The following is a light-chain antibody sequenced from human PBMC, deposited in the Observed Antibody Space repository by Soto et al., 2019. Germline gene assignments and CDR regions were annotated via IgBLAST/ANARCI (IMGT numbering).Light chain of an antibody. CDR1: SSDVGSYDL. V-gene: IGLV2-23*02. J-gene: IGLJ1*01. CDR3: CSYAGSSSYA. Sequence: QSVLTQPASVSGSPGQSITISCTGTSSDVGSYDLVSWYQQHPGKAPKLMIYEVTKRPSGVSNRFSGSKSGSTASLTISGLQAEDEADYYCCSYAGSSSYAFGTGTKVTVL. CDR2: EVT.